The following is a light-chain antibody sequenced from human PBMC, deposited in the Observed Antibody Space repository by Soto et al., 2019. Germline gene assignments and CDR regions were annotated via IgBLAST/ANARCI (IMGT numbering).Light chain of an antibody. Sequence: QMTQSPSTLSASVGDRVTITCRASHNIERWMAWYQQKPGRAPSLLIFDATTLHSGVPSRFSGGGSGTEFTLTINGLQHDDFATYYCKQFAKSSTFGQGTTVEIK. CDR2: DAT. V-gene: IGKV1-5*01. CDR3: KQFAKSST. CDR1: HNIERW. J-gene: IGKJ1*01.